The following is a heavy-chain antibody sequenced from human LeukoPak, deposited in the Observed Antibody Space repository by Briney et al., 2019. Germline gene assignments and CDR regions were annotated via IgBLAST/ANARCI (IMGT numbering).Heavy chain of an antibody. CDR3: ARAAGRDTTSGLDFDY. D-gene: IGHD1-26*01. CDR2: IYSSRS. V-gene: IGHV4-4*07. Sequence: SETLSLTCTVSGASISSYYWSWIRQPAGKGLEWIGRIYSSRSIYNPSLKSRVTMSVDTSKNQFPLKLSSVTAADTAVFYCARAAGRDTTSGLDFDYWGQGILVTVSS. CDR1: GASISSYY. J-gene: IGHJ4*02.